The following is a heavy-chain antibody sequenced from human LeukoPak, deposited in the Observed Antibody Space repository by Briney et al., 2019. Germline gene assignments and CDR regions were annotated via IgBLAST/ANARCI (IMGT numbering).Heavy chain of an antibody. CDR3: AKDREAMVRDGAFDI. Sequence: GRSLRLSCAASGFTFSSYGVHWVRQAPGKGLEWVAVISYDGSNKYYADSVKGRFTISRDNSKNTLYLQMNSLRAEDTAVYYCAKDREAMVRDGAFDIWGQGTMVTVSS. CDR1: GFTFSSYG. V-gene: IGHV3-30*18. J-gene: IGHJ3*02. D-gene: IGHD5-18*01. CDR2: ISYDGSNK.